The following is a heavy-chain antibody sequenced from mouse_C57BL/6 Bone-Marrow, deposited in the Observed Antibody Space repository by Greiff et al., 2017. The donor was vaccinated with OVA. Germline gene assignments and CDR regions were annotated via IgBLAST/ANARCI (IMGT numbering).Heavy chain of an antibody. D-gene: IGHD1-1*01. J-gene: IGHJ3*01. V-gene: IGHV1-19*01. CDR3: ARAIYYYGSSYGAY. Sequence: EVQLQQSGPVLVKPGASVKMSCKASGYTFTDYYMNWVKQSHGKSLEWIGVLNPYNGGTSYNQKFKGKATLTVDKSSSTAYMELNSLTSEDSAVYYCARAIYYYGSSYGAYWGQGTLVTVSA. CDR2: LNPYNGGT. CDR1: GYTFTDYY.